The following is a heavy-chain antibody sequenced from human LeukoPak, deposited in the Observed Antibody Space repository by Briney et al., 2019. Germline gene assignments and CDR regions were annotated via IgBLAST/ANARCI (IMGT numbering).Heavy chain of an antibody. CDR3: ARDSYLFDY. V-gene: IGHV3-30*04. CDR2: ISYDGSNK. CDR1: GFTFSSYA. D-gene: IGHD5-18*01. J-gene: IGHJ4*02. Sequence: GGPLRLSCAASGFTFSSYAMHWVRQAPGKGLEWVAVISYDGSNKYYADSVKGRFTISRDNSKNTLYLQMNSLRAEDTAVYYCARDSYLFDYWGQGTLVTVSS.